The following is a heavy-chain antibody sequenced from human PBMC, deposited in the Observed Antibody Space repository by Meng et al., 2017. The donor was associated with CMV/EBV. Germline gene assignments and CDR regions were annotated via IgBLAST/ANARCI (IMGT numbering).Heavy chain of an antibody. CDR3: ARVGSGWWLLYFDY. CDR2: ISSSGSTI. D-gene: IGHD5-12*01. CDR1: GFTFSSYW. Sequence: GESLKISCAASGFTFSSYWMSWVRQAPGKGLEWVSYISSSGSTIYYADSVKGRFTISRDNAKNSLYLQMNSLRAEDTAVYYCARVGSGWWLLYFDYWGQGTLVTVSS. V-gene: IGHV3-48*04. J-gene: IGHJ4*02.